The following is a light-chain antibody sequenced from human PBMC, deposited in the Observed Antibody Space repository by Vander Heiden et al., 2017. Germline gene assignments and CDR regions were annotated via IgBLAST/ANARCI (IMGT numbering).Light chain of an antibody. CDR3: MQGLQTPYT. Sequence: DIVMTQSPLSLPVTPGEPASISCRSSQSLVHSNGKTFFAWNLQKPGQSPQVLNYLGSNRASGVPDRFSGSGSGTDFTLKISRVEAEDVGVYYCMQGLQTPYTFGQGTKLEIK. CDR1: QSLVHSNGKTF. J-gene: IGKJ2*01. V-gene: IGKV2-28*01. CDR2: LGS.